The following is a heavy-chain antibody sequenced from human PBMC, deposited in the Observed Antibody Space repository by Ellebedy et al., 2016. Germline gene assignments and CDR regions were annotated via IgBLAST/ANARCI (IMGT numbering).Heavy chain of an antibody. CDR1: GFTFSSYA. CDR2: ISSNGGST. Sequence: GGSLRLSCSASGFTFSSYAMHWVRQAPGKGLEYVSAISSNGGSTYYADSVKGRFTISRDNSKNTLYLQMSSLRAEDTAVYYCARGRTGPFDYWGQGTLVTVSS. CDR3: ARGRTGPFDY. J-gene: IGHJ4*02. V-gene: IGHV3-64D*06.